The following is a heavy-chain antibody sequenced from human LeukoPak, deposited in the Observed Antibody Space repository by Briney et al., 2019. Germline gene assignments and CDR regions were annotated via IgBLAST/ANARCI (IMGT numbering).Heavy chain of an antibody. CDR2: IIPAFGTA. J-gene: IGHJ6*03. CDR1: GGTFSSYV. CDR3: ARDSQDDFWSGYSDYYYYMDV. V-gene: IGHV1-69*05. D-gene: IGHD3-3*01. Sequence: SVKVSCKASGGTFSSYVFSWVRQAPGQGLGWMGGIIPAFGTANYAQKFQGRVTMTRDMSTSTVYMELSSLRSEDTAVYYCARDSQDDFWSGYSDYYYYMDVWGKGTTVTVSS.